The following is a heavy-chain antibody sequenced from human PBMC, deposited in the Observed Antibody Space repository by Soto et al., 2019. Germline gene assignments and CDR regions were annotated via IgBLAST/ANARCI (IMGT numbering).Heavy chain of an antibody. CDR3: AGQGA. CDR2: IPYDGSNN. V-gene: IGHV3-30-3*01. J-gene: IGHJ5*02. Sequence: GGSLRLSCAASGFIFSNDVMYWVRQAPGKGLEWVAVIPYDGSNNYYADSVKGRFTISRDNSKSTLYLQMNSLRAEDTAVYYCAGQGAWGQGTLVTVSS. CDR1: GFIFSNDV.